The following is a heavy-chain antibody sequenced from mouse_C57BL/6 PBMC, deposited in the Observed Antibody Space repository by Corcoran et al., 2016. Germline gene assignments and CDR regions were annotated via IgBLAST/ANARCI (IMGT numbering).Heavy chain of an antibody. J-gene: IGHJ4*01. CDR3: AREGITTYYAMDY. CDR2: IYPGGGYT. D-gene: IGHD1-1*01. Sequence: QVQLQQSGAELVRPGTSVKMSCKASGYTFTNYWIGWAKQRPGHGLEWIGDIYPGGGYTNYNEKFKGKATLTADKSSSTAYMQFSSLTSEDSAIYYCAREGITTYYAMDYWGQGTSVTVSS. V-gene: IGHV1-63*01. CDR1: GYTFTNYW.